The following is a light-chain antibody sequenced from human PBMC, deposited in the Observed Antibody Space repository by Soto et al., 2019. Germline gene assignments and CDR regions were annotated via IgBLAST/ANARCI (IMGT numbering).Light chain of an antibody. J-gene: IGLJ2*01. CDR3: QSYDSDFVV. CDR1: SGSIANNY. Sequence: NFILTQPHSVSESPGKTLSISCTRSSGSIANNYVQWYQQRPGSAPTTVIYENNQRLSGVPDRFSGSTDGSSNSASLTISGLQTEDEADYYCQSYDSDFVVFGGGTKLTVL. V-gene: IGLV6-57*04. CDR2: ENN.